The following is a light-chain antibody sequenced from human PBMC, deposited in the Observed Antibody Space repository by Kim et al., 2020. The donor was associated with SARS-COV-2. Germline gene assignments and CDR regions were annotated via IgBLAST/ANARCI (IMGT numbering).Light chain of an antibody. CDR3: QQYNNWPPWT. J-gene: IGKJ1*01. CDR2: GAS. V-gene: IGKV3-15*01. Sequence: SPGERATLSCRASQSVSSNLAWYQQKPGQAPRRLIYGASTRATGIPARFSGSGSGTEFTLTISSLQSEDFAVYYCQQYNNWPPWTFGQGTKVEIK. CDR1: QSVSSN.